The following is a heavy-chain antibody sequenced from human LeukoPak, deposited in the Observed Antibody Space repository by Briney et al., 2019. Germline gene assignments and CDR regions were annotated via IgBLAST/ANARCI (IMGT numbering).Heavy chain of an antibody. CDR1: GGSLSGYY. Sequence: PSETLSLTCTVSGGSLSGYYWSWIRQSPGKSPEWIEYIHYTGTTNFNPSLKSRVTMSIDTSKNQSSLRLSSVTAADTAMYYCAGRRWGEYGSWLDSWGQGILVIVSS. V-gene: IGHV4-59*01. J-gene: IGHJ5*01. D-gene: IGHD4-23*01. CDR3: AGRRWGEYGSWLDS. CDR2: IHYTGTT.